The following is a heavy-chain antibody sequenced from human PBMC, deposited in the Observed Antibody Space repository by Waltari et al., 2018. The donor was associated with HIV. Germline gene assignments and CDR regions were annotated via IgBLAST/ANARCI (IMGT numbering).Heavy chain of an antibody. CDR2: IYYTGRT. D-gene: IGHD3-3*01. Sequence: QVQLQESGPGLVKPSETLSLTCSVSGGSFISYHWTWIRQPPGKGLEWIGYIYYTGRTNCNPSLKSRVTRSVDTSKNQCSLRLRSVTAADTAVYYCARGLFGVGSNWFDPWGQGILVTVSS. J-gene: IGHJ5*02. CDR1: GGSFISYH. V-gene: IGHV4-59*01. CDR3: ARGLFGVGSNWFDP.